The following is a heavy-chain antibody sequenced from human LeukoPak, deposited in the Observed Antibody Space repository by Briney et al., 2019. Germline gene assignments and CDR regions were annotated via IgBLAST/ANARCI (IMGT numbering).Heavy chain of an antibody. V-gene: IGHV3-30*03. CDR2: ISYDGSNK. Sequence: PGRSLRLSCAASGFSFSGYGMHWVRQAPGKGLEWVAVISYDGSNKYYADSVKGRFTISRDNSKNTLYLQMDSLRAEDTAVYYCARELNDYWGQGTLVTVSS. J-gene: IGHJ4*02. CDR1: GFSFSGYG. CDR3: ARELNDY.